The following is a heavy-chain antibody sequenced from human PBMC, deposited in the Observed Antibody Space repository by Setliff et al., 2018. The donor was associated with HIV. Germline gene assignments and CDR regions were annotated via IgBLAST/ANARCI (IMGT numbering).Heavy chain of an antibody. V-gene: IGHV4-59*11. CDR3: AKGAGFYGDYTFDH. J-gene: IGHJ4*02. CDR1: GPSINIHY. Sequence: PSETLSLTCTVSGPSINIHYWSWIRQSPGKGFEWIGYIYSTGSTNYNPSLQSRVTISMVASRSQFSLKVTSVTAADTAVYYCAKGAGFYGDYTFDHWGQGRQVTVPQ. CDR2: IYSTGST. D-gene: IGHD4-17*01.